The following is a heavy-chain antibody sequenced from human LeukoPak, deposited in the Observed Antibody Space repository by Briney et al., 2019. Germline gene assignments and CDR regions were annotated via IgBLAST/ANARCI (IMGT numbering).Heavy chain of an antibody. CDR3: ARGSGGYYCDSSGYHFDY. J-gene: IGHJ4*02. CDR2: ISAYNGNK. Sequence: GASVKVSCKASGYTFTSYGISWVRQAPGQGLEWMGWISAYNGNKNYAQKLQGRVTMTTDTSTSTAYMELRSLRSDDTAVYYCARGSGGYYCDSSGYHFDYWGQGTLVTVSS. D-gene: IGHD3-22*01. CDR1: GYTFTSYG. V-gene: IGHV1-18*01.